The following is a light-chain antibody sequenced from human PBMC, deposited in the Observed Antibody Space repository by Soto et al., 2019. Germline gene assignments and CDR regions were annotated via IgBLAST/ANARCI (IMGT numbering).Light chain of an antibody. J-gene: IGLJ2*01. CDR1: SSDVGGYNY. Sequence: QAVLTQPASVSGSPGQSITISCTGTSSDVGGYNYVSWYQQHPGKAPKLMIYDVSNRPSGVSNRFSGSKSGNTASLTISGLQAEDDDDYCSSYTSSSTPVVFGGGTKLTVL. CDR2: DVS. V-gene: IGLV2-14*01. CDR3: SSYTSSSTPVV.